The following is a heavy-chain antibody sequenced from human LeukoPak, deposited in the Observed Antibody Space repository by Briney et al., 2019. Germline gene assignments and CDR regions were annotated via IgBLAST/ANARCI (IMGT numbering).Heavy chain of an antibody. CDR1: GGSINNGGYY. CDR3: ARARYVNSFYAFDI. Sequence: SETLSLTCTVSGGSINNGGYYWSWIRQHPGKGLEWIGSIYYSGSTHYNPSLESRVTISVDTSKNQFSLKLSSVTAADTAVYYCARARYVNSFYAFDIWGQGTLVTVSS. D-gene: IGHD3-9*01. V-gene: IGHV4-31*03. J-gene: IGHJ3*02. CDR2: IYYSGST.